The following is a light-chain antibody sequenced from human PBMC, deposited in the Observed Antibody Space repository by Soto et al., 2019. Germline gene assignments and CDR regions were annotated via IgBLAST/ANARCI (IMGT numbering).Light chain of an antibody. CDR3: QQANSFPLT. CDR2: TAS. CDR1: QGISSL. V-gene: IGKV1-12*01. J-gene: IGKJ4*01. Sequence: DIQMTQSPSSVSASVGDRVTITCRASQGISSLLAWYQQKPGKAPNLLIHTASSLQSGVPSRFSGSGSGTDFTLTISSLQPEDFEIYYCQQANSFPLTFGGGTKVEIK.